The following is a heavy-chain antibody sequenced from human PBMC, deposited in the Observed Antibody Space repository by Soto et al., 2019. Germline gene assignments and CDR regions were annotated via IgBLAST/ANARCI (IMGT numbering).Heavy chain of an antibody. Sequence: ASMQVSCKSSKDTFNTNFIHWMRQAPGQGLDWVGLINPSDSYTEYAQRFQGRATMTKDTSTSTVYMELSSLRSDDTAIYYCTREGVLESGRNWFGPWGQGTWVTVS. V-gene: IGHV1-46*02. CDR1: KDTFNTNF. CDR3: TREGVLESGRNWFGP. CDR2: INPSDSYT. J-gene: IGHJ5*02.